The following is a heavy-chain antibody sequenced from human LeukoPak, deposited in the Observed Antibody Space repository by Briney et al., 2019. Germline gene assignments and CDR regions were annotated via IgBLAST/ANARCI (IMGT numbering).Heavy chain of an antibody. CDR3: ARGYHWAIDY. V-gene: IGHV3-74*01. J-gene: IGHJ4*02. D-gene: IGHD2-2*01. CDR1: GFILRSYW. Sequence: GGSLRLSCAASGFILRSYWMHWVRQAPGKGLVWVSRINSDGSSTSYADSVKGRFTISRDNAKNTLYLQMNSLRAEDTAVYYCARGYHWAIDYWGQGTLVTGSS. CDR2: INSDGSST.